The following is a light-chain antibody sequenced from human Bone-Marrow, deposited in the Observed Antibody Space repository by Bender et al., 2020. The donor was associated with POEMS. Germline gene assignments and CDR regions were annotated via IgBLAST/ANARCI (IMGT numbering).Light chain of an antibody. CDR1: SGDIGNYNL. Sequence: QSALSQPASVSGSPGQSITISCTGTSGDIGNYNLVSWFQHHPGKGPKLLIYEGSQRPSGVSTRFSGSKSANAASLTISGLQAEDEADYYCCSFAGRTTWVFGGGTKLTVL. CDR3: CSFAGRTTWV. CDR2: EGS. J-gene: IGLJ3*02. V-gene: IGLV2-23*01.